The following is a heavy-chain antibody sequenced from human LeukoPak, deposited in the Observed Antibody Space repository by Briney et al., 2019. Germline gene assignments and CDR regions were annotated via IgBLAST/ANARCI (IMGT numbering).Heavy chain of an antibody. CDR1: GGSISSDNHY. CDR2: LSTSGSP. D-gene: IGHD3-10*01. CDR3: ARVKRRGSGVLFIDY. V-gene: IGHV4-61*02. Sequence: SETLSLTCTVSGGSISSDNHYWIWIRQPAGKGLEWIGRLSTSGSPYYSPSLKSRVTMSVDTSKNQFSLRLTSVTAADTAMYYCARVKRRGSGVLFIDYWGQGTLVIVSS. J-gene: IGHJ4*02.